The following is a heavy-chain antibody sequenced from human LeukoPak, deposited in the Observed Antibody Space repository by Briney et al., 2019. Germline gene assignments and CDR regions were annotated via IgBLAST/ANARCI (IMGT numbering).Heavy chain of an antibody. V-gene: IGHV3-48*03. J-gene: IGHJ2*01. Sequence: GGSLRLSCSASGFTFSTYEMNWARQAPGKGLEWVSYIDNSGGTMDYADSVKGRFTSSRDNDKKSPFLQMNSLRAEDTAFYYCARVSTVGGGGNSLGPQFFDLWGRGTLVTVSS. CDR1: GFTFSTYE. CDR3: ARVSTVGGGGNSLGPQFFDL. D-gene: IGHD4-23*01. CDR2: IDNSGGTM.